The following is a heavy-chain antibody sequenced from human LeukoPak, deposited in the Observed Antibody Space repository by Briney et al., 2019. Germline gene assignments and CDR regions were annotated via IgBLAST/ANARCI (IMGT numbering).Heavy chain of an antibody. Sequence: QTLSLTCAISGDSVPSNNGGWNWIRQSPSRGLEWLGRTYYRSKWYNDYAESMKGRITINSDTSKNQFSMQLNPVTAEDTAVYYCARDLGNSGWYTFDYWGQGTLVTVSS. CDR2: TYYRSKWYN. V-gene: IGHV6-1*01. CDR3: ARDLGNSGWYTFDY. J-gene: IGHJ4*02. D-gene: IGHD6-19*01. CDR1: GDSVPSNNGG.